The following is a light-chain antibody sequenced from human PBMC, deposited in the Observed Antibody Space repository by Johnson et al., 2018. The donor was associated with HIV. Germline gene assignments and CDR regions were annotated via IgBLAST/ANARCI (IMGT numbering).Light chain of an antibody. CDR2: DNN. CDR1: SSNIGNNY. J-gene: IGLJ1*01. V-gene: IGLV1-51*01. CDR3: GTWDSRLRTGF. Sequence: VLPQPPSVSAATGQKVTISCSGSSSNIGNNYVSWYQQLPGTAPKLLIYDNNKRPSGIPDRFSGSKSGTSATLGITGLQTGDEADYYCGTWDSRLRTGFFGTGTKVTV.